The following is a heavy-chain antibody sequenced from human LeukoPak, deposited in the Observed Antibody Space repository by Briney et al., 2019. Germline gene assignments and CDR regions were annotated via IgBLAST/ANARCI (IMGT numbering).Heavy chain of an antibody. Sequence: SETLSLTCTVSNGSISSYFWSCIRQPAGKGLEWIGRIYTSGSTNYNPSLKSRVTMSVDTSKNQFSLKLSSVTAADTAVYYCARDGSYDILTGYSLGWFDPWGQGTLVTVSS. J-gene: IGHJ5*02. V-gene: IGHV4-4*07. CDR3: ARDGSYDILTGYSLGWFDP. CDR1: NGSISSYF. CDR2: IYTSGST. D-gene: IGHD3-9*01.